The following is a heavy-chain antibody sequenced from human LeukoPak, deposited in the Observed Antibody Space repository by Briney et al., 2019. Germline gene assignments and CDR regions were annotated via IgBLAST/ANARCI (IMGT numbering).Heavy chain of an antibody. J-gene: IGHJ4*02. CDR2: IIPIFGTA. CDR3: ARFGAVYYFDY. CDR1: GGTFSSYA. Sequence: SVKVSCKASGGTFSSYAISWGRQAPGQGLEWMGGIIPIFGTANYAQKFQGRVTITADKSTSTAYMELSSLRSEDTAVYYCARFGAVYYFDYWGQGTLVTVSS. D-gene: IGHD3-16*01. V-gene: IGHV1-69*06.